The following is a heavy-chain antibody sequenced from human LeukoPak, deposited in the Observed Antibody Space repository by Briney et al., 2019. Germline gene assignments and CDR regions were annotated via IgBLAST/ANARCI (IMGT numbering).Heavy chain of an antibody. Sequence: GGSLRLSCAVSGFRLSDYSMNWVRQAPGKGLEWGSFISTSSSYIHYGDSVKGRFTISRDNANNTLYLQMDSLGAEDTALYYCARGGSTWLDSWGQGTLVTVSS. J-gene: IGHJ4*02. V-gene: IGHV3-21*01. CDR2: ISTSSSYI. D-gene: IGHD6-13*01. CDR3: ARGGSTWLDS. CDR1: GFRLSDYS.